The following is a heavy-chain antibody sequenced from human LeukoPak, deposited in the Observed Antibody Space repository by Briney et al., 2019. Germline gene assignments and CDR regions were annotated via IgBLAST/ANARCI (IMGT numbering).Heavy chain of an antibody. Sequence: PSETVSLTCTVSGGSISSYYWSWLRQPPGEGLEWIGYIYYSGSTNYNPSLKSRVTISVDTSKNQFSLKLSSVTAADTDVYNWTREQVGASSWHFDSWGQGTLVTVSS. CDR2: IYYSGST. J-gene: IGHJ4*02. D-gene: IGHD6-13*01. V-gene: IGHV4-59*01. CDR3: TREQVGASSWHFDS. CDR1: GGSISSYY.